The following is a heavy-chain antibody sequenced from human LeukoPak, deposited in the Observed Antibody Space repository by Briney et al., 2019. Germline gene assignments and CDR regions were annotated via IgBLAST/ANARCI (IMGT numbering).Heavy chain of an antibody. J-gene: IGHJ3*02. CDR2: IYRSGST. D-gene: IGHD3-16*02. Sequence: SETLSLTCTVSGYSISSGYYWGWIRPPPGKGLEWIGSIYRSGSTYYNPFLKSRVTISVDTSKNQFSLKLSSVTAADTAVYYCARADKKSSYDYIWGSYRSARAFDIWGQGTMVTVSS. CDR3: ARADKKSSYDYIWGSYRSARAFDI. V-gene: IGHV4-38-2*02. CDR1: GYSISSGYY.